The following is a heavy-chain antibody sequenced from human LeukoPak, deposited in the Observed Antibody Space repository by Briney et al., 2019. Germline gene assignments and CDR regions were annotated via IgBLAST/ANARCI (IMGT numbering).Heavy chain of an antibody. Sequence: PGRSLRLSCAASGFTFSSYAMHWVRQAPGKGLEWVAVISYDGSNKYYTDSVKGRFTISRDNSKNTLYLQMNSLRAEDTAVYYCAKDPHCSSTSCYADGFDIWGQGTMVTVSS. J-gene: IGHJ3*02. V-gene: IGHV3-30*04. CDR1: GFTFSSYA. CDR3: AKDPHCSSTSCYADGFDI. CDR2: ISYDGSNK. D-gene: IGHD2-2*01.